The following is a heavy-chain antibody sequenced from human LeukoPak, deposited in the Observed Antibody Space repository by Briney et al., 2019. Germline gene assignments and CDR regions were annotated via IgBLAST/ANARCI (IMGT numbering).Heavy chain of an antibody. D-gene: IGHD2-2*01. V-gene: IGHV3-30*18. J-gene: IGHJ5*02. Sequence: PGVSLRLPCAASGFTFSGYGMHWVRQAPGKGLEWVAVISYDGSNKYYADSVKGRFTISRDNSKNTLYLQMNSLRAEDTAVYYCAKDGSTSWNWFDPWGQGTLVTVSS. CDR3: AKDGSTSWNWFDP. CDR1: GFTFSGYG. CDR2: ISYDGSNK.